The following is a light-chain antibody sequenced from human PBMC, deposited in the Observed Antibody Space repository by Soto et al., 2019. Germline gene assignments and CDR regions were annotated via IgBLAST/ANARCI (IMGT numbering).Light chain of an antibody. CDR1: SSDVGGYNY. CDR2: EVS. Sequence: QSVLTQPPSASGSPGQSVTISCTGTSSDVGGYNYVSWYQQNPGKAPQLIIYEVSKRPSGVPDRFSGSKSGNTASLTVSGLQAEDEADYYCSSYAATNNYVFGSGTRSPS. CDR3: SSYAATNNYV. V-gene: IGLV2-8*01. J-gene: IGLJ1*01.